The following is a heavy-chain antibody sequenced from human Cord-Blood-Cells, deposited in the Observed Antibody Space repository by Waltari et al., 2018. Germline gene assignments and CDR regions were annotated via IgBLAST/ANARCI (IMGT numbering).Heavy chain of an antibody. CDR3: ARGRGY. V-gene: IGHV3-53*04. CDR1: GFTVRSNY. J-gene: IGHJ4*02. CDR2: IDSGGST. Sequence: EVQLVESGGGLVQLGGSLRLSCAASGFTVRSNYMSWCRQAPGKGVEWVSVIDSGGSTYYTDSVKGRFTISRHNSKNTLYLQMNSLRAEDTAVYYCARGRGYWGQGTLVTVSS.